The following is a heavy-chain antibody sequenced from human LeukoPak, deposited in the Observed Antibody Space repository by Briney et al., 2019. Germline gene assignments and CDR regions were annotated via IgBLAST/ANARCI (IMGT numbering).Heavy chain of an antibody. CDR2: IYYSGST. V-gene: IGHV4-59*08. CDR3: ARFNLERWLQSPFDY. CDR1: GGSISSYY. Sequence: SETLSLTCTVSGGSISSYYWSWIRQPPGEGLEWIGYIYYSGSTNYNPSLKSRVTISVDTSKNQFSLKLSSVTAADTAVYYCARFNLERWLQSPFDYWGQGTLVTVSS. J-gene: IGHJ4*02. D-gene: IGHD5-24*01.